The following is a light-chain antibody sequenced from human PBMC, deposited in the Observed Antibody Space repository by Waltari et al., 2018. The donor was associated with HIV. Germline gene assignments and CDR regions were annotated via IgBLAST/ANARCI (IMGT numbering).Light chain of an antibody. Sequence: SYDLTQAPSLSVSPGQAAKILCSGFNLSNNYVSWYQQKPGQSPLLLIFQDRKRPSGIPERFSGSNSGNTATLTISGTQAMDEADYYCQAWDSSTAVFGGGTKLTVL. CDR2: QDR. V-gene: IGLV3-1*01. CDR1: NLSNNY. J-gene: IGLJ2*01. CDR3: QAWDSSTAV.